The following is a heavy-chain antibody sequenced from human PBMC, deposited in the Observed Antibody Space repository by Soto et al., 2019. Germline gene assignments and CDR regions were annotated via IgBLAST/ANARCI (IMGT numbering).Heavy chain of an antibody. J-gene: IGHJ6*02. D-gene: IGHD6-13*01. CDR2: IIPIFGTA. V-gene: IGHV1-69*13. CDR3: ARGLLLAAAKLYYYYYYGMDV. CDR1: GGTFSSYA. Sequence: ASVKVSCKASGGTFSSYAISWVRQAPGQGLEWMGGIIPIFGTANYAQKLQGRVTITADESTSTAYMELSSLRSEDTAVYYCARGLLLAAAKLYYYYYYGMDVWGQGTTVTVPS.